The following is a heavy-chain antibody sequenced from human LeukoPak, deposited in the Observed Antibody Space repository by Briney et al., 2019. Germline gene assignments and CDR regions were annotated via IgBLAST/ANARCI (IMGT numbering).Heavy chain of an antibody. CDR3: AKGFGDTTFGVVTANDY. D-gene: IGHD3-3*01. Sequence: PGGSLRLSCAASGFTFSRYAMTCVRQAPGKGLEWVSTISGVGDRTYFADSVKGRFTVSRDNSKSTLYLQMNRLRAEDTAVYYCAKGFGDTTFGVVTANDYWGQGILVIVSS. J-gene: IGHJ4*02. CDR2: ISGVGDRT. V-gene: IGHV3-23*01. CDR1: GFTFSRYA.